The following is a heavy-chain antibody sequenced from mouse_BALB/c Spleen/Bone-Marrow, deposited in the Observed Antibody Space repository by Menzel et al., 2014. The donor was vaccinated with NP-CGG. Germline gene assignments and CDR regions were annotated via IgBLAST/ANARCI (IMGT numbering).Heavy chain of an antibody. V-gene: IGHV7-1*02. CDR3: ARDVGYGNYFVY. D-gene: IGHD2-10*02. CDR2: SRNKAKHYTT. J-gene: IGHJ3*01. Sequence: DVMLVESGGGLVQPGDSLRLSCATSGFTFSDFYMEWVRQPPGKGLEWIAASRNKAKHYTTEYSASVKGRFIVSRDTSQSILYLQMNALRAEDTAIYYCARDVGYGNYFVYWGQGTLVTVSA. CDR1: GFTFSDFY.